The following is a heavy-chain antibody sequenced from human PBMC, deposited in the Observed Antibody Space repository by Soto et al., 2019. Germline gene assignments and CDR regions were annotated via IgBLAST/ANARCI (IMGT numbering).Heavy chain of an antibody. V-gene: IGHV5-51*01. CDR3: ARHPKYYTGYRYFDY. D-gene: IGHD2-8*02. CDR1: GYSFTSYW. CDR2: IYPDGSDT. J-gene: IGHJ4*02. Sequence: PGESLKISCKASGYSFTSYWVGWVRQMPGKGLEWMGIIYPDGSDTTYNPSFQGQVTISADRSISTAYLQWSSLKASDSAMYYCARHPKYYTGYRYFDYWGQGTRVTVSS.